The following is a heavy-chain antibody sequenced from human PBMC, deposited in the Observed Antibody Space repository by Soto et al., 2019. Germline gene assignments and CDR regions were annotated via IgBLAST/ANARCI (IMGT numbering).Heavy chain of an antibody. J-gene: IGHJ6*02. CDR3: ARVSRESYYYGMDV. Sequence: EVQLVESGGGLVQPGGSQRLSCAASGFTFSSYDMHWVRQATGKGLEWVSAIGTAGDTYYPGSVKGRFTISRENAKNSLYLQMNSLRAEDTAVYYCARVSRESYYYGMDVWGQGTTVTVSS. CDR2: IGTAGDT. V-gene: IGHV3-13*01. CDR1: GFTFSSYD.